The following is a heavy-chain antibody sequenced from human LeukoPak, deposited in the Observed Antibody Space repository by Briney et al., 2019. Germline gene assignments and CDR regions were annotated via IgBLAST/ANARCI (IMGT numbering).Heavy chain of an antibody. D-gene: IGHD3-10*01. Sequence: GSLRPSCAASGFTFSSYAMHWVRQAPGKGLEWVAVISYDGSNKYYADSVKGRFTISRNNSKDKMYLQMNSLRAEDTAVYYCARDIHLTMAGNWFDPWGQGTLVTVSS. J-gene: IGHJ5*02. CDR1: GFTFSSYA. V-gene: IGHV3-30*04. CDR2: ISYDGSNK. CDR3: ARDIHLTMAGNWFDP.